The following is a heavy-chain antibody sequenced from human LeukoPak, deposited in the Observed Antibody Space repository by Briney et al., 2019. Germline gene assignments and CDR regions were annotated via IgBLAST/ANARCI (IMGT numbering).Heavy chain of an antibody. CDR2: ISGSGGST. D-gene: IGHD3-22*01. Sequence: GGSLRLSCAASGFTFSSYAMSWVRQAPGKGLEWVSAISGSGGSTYYADSVKGRFTISRDNSKNTLYLQMNSLRAEDTAVYYCAKRRWDSSGYPNWFDPWGQGTLVTVSS. CDR3: AKRRWDSSGYPNWFDP. CDR1: GFTFSSYA. J-gene: IGHJ5*02. V-gene: IGHV3-23*01.